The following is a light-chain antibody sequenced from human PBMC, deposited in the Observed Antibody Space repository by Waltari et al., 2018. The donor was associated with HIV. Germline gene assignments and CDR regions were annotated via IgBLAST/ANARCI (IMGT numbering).Light chain of an antibody. V-gene: IGLV2-23*02. CDR3: CSYAGSSTPV. Sequence: QPALTQPASVSGSPGQSNTISCTGTSRDVGSYNLVSWYQQHPGKAPKLMIYEVSKRPSGVSNRFSGSKSGNTASLTISGLQAEDEADYYCCSYAGSSTPVFGGGTKLTVL. J-gene: IGLJ2*01. CDR1: SRDVGSYNL. CDR2: EVS.